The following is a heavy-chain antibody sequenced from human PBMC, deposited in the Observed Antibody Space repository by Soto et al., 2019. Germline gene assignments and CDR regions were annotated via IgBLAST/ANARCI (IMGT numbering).Heavy chain of an antibody. Sequence: GGSLRLSCAASGFTGSSNYMSWVRQAPGKGLEWVSVIYSGGSTYYADSVKGRFTISRHNSKNTLYLQMNSLRAEDTAVYYCARGLTYYYYYMDVWGKGTTVTVSS. CDR3: ARGLTYYYYYMDV. D-gene: IGHD2-8*01. V-gene: IGHV3-53*04. CDR2: IYSGGST. J-gene: IGHJ6*03. CDR1: GFTGSSNY.